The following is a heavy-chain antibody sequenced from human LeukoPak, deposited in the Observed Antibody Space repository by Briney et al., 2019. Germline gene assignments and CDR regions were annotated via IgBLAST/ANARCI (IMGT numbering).Heavy chain of an antibody. Sequence: GGSLRLSCAASGFTFSSYWMSWVRQAPGKGLEWVANIKQDGSEKYYVDSVKGRFTISRDNAKSSLYLQMNSLRAEDTAVYYCAREGVATIIHYYYYYGMDVWGQGTTVTVSS. CDR3: AREGVATIIHYYYYYGMDV. V-gene: IGHV3-7*01. D-gene: IGHD5-12*01. CDR1: GFTFSSYW. J-gene: IGHJ6*02. CDR2: IKQDGSEK.